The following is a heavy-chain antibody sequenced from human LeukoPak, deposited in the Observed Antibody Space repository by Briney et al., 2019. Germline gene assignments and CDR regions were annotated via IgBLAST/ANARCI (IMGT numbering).Heavy chain of an antibody. J-gene: IGHJ3*02. V-gene: IGHV3-48*04. CDR3: ARGIDAFDI. D-gene: IGHD2-15*01. Sequence: GGSLRLSCAASGFTFSSYSMNWVRQAPGKGLEWVSYISSNSSTIYYADSVKGRFTISRDNAKNSLYLQMNSLRAEDTAVYYCARGIDAFDIWGQGTMVTVSS. CDR2: ISSNSSTI. CDR1: GFTFSSYS.